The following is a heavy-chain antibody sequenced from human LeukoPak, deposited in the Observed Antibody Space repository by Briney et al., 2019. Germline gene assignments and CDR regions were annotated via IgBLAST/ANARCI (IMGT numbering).Heavy chain of an antibody. J-gene: IGHJ4*02. V-gene: IGHV3-21*01. CDR1: GFTFSSYS. CDR2: ISSDSTYI. Sequence: GGSLRLSCAASGFTFSSYSMTWVRQAPGKGLEWVSSISSDSTYIYYADSVKGRFTISRDNAQNSLYLQMSSLRVEDTAVYYCARDRRFSVATFEYWGQGTLVTVSS. CDR3: ARDRRFSVATFEY. D-gene: IGHD2/OR15-2a*01.